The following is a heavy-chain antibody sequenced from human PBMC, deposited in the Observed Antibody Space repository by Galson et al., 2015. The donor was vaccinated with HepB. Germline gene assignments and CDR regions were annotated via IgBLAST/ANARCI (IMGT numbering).Heavy chain of an antibody. V-gene: IGHV5-10-1*01. Sequence: SGAEVKKPGESLRISCKGSGYSFTSYWISWVRQMPGKGLEWMGRIDPSDSYTNYSPSFQGHVTISADKSISTAYLQWSSLKASDTAMNYCARDGVGDIVVAYYGMDVWGQGTTVTVSS. J-gene: IGHJ6*02. D-gene: IGHD2-15*01. CDR3: ARDGVGDIVVAYYGMDV. CDR1: GYSFTSYW. CDR2: IDPSDSYT.